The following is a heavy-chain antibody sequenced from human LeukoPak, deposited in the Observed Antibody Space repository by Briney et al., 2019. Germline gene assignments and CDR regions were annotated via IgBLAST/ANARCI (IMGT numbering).Heavy chain of an antibody. Sequence: GGSLRLSCAASGFTFSSYAMHWVRQAPGKGLEWVAVISYDGSNKYYADSVKGRFTISRDNSKNTLYLQMNSLRAEDTAVYYCARGRSVAYWGQGTLVTVSS. J-gene: IGHJ4*02. CDR3: ARGRSVAY. D-gene: IGHD6-19*01. CDR1: GFTFSSYA. CDR2: ISYDGSNK. V-gene: IGHV3-30-3*01.